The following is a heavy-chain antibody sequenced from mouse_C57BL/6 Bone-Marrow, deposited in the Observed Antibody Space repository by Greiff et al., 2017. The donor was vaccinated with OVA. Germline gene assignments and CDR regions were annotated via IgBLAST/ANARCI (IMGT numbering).Heavy chain of an antibody. CDR1: GYTFTDYY. CDR2: INPNNGGT. V-gene: IGHV1-26*01. D-gene: IGHD1-1*01. CDR3: ARKDTTVVD. J-gene: IGHJ2*01. Sequence: EVQLQQSGPELVKPGASVKISCKASGYTFTDYYMNWVKQSHGKSLEWIGDINPNNGGTSYNQKFKGKATLTVDKSSSTAYMELRSLTSEDSAVYYCARKDTTVVDWGQGTTLTVSS.